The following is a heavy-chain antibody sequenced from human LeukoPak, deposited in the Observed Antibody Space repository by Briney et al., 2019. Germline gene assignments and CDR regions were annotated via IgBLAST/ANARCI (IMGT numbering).Heavy chain of an antibody. CDR1: GYTFTSYG. CDR3: ASYPFYGSGRNYYYYCGRDV. Sequence: ASVKVSCKASGYTFTSYGISWVRQAPGQGLEWMGWISAYNGNTNYAQKLQGRVTMTTDTSTSTAYMELRSLRSDDTAVYYCASYPFYGSGRNYYYYCGRDVWGQGTTVTVSS. V-gene: IGHV1-18*01. J-gene: IGHJ6*02. CDR2: ISAYNGNT. D-gene: IGHD3-10*01.